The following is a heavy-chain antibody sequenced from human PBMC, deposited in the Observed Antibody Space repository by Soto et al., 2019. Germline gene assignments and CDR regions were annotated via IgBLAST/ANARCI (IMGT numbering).Heavy chain of an antibody. CDR3: ARWSDKKVVDP. CDR2: IWYDGCEK. V-gene: IGHV3-33*01. Sequence: QVQLVESGGGVVQPGRSLRLSCEGSGFTFRNHGMHWVRQAPGKGLEWLAVIWYDGCEKYYADSVRGRFFVSRDNAKNTLYLQMNSLTVEDTALYYCARWSDKKVVDPWGQGTAVTVSS. D-gene: IGHD1-26*01. CDR1: GFTFRNHG. J-gene: IGHJ5*02.